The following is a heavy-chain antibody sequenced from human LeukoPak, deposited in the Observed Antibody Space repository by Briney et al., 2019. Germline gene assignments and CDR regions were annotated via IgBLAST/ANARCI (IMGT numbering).Heavy chain of an antibody. Sequence: SETLSLTCTVSGGSISSGGYYWSWIRQHPGKGLEWIGYIYYSGSTNYNPSLKSRVTISVDTSKNQFSLKLSSVTAADTAVYYCARDATDHWGGIGYWGQGTLVTVSS. V-gene: IGHV4-61*08. CDR1: GGSISSGGYY. CDR2: IYYSGST. J-gene: IGHJ4*02. D-gene: IGHD7-27*01. CDR3: ARDATDHWGGIGY.